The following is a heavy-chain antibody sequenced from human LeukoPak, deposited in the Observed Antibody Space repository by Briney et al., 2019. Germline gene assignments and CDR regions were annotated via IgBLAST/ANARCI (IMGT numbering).Heavy chain of an antibody. CDR2: VYHSGST. D-gene: IGHD6-19*01. CDR1: GFSTSSGYY. CDR3: ARRHSSGWLFDY. Sequence: PSETLSLTCAVSGFSTSSGYYRGWDRQPPGKGLEWIGNVYHSGSTFYNPSLKSRVTMSVETSKNQFSLKLSSVTAADTAVYYCARRHSSGWLFDYWGQGTLVTVSS. V-gene: IGHV4-38-2*01. J-gene: IGHJ4*02.